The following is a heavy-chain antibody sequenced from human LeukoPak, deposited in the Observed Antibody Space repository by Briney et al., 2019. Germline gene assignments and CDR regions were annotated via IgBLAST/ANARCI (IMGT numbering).Heavy chain of an antibody. Sequence: GGSLRLSCAASGFSFSSYAMSWVRQAPGKGLEWVSALSESGGTTYYADSVKGRFTISRDNSKNTLYLQMNSLRAEDTAVYCAKDLGRYYYDSSGYYSDYWGQGTLVTVSS. CDR1: GFSFSSYA. V-gene: IGHV3-23*01. CDR3: AKDLGRYYYDSSGYYSDY. CDR2: LSESGGTT. D-gene: IGHD3-22*01. J-gene: IGHJ4*02.